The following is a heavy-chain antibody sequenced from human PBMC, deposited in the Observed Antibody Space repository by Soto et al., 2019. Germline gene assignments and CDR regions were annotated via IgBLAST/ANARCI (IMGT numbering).Heavy chain of an antibody. V-gene: IGHV4-34*01. CDR3: GRFDLRLRWTFSFDY. CDR2: ITHSEST. D-gene: IGHD4-17*01. CDR1: GGSFSGYY. J-gene: IGHJ4*02. Sequence: QVQLQQWGAGLLKPSETLSLTCAVYGGSFSGYYWSWIRQPPGKGLEWIGDITHSESTNYNRSLKRRVAISVDTSKNQFSLQLSSVTAAHTAVYYCGRFDLRLRWTFSFDYWGQGTLVIGAS.